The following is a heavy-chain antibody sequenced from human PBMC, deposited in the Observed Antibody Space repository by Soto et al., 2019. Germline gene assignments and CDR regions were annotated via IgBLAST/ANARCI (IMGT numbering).Heavy chain of an antibody. D-gene: IGHD2-15*01. CDR1: GFTFSQFW. J-gene: IGHJ6*03. V-gene: IGHV3-7*01. CDR2: IRQDGSEK. CDR3: ARVGVVVVAAASYDYYYYMDV. Sequence: EVQLVESGGGLVQPGGSLRLSCAASGFTFSQFWMTWVRQAPGKGLEWVANIRQDGSEKYYVDSVKGRLTISRENAKNSLFVQMNSLGVEDTAVYYCARVGVVVVAAASYDYYYYMDVWGKGTAVTVSS.